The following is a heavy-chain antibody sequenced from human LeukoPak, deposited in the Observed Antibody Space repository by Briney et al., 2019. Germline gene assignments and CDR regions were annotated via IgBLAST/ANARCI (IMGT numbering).Heavy chain of an antibody. CDR1: GDTFTDYY. CDR2: ISPNSGAT. Sequence: GASVKVSCKVSGDTFTDYYVHWGRLVPGQGIEWMGRISPNSGATNYAEKFRGRVNMSRDTSSNTVYMEMSSLRSDDTAVYYCARDLWGWGSDYLDYWGQGTLVTVSS. CDR3: ARDLWGWGSDYLDY. D-gene: IGHD4/OR15-4a*01. J-gene: IGHJ4*02. V-gene: IGHV1-2*06.